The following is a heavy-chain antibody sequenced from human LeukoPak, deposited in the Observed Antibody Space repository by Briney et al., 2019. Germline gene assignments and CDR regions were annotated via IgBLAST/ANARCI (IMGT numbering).Heavy chain of an antibody. V-gene: IGHV3-23*01. D-gene: IGHD4-17*01. Sequence: GSTYYADSVKGRFTISRDNSKNTLYLQMNSLRAEDTAVYYCASQSNLRNYRRSFSDYSHDNYWGQGTLVTVSS. CDR3: ASQSNLRNYRRSFSDYSHDNY. CDR2: GST. J-gene: IGHJ4*02.